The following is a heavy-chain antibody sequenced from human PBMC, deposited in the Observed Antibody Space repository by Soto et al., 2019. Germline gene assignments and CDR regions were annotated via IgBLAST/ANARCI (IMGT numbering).Heavy chain of an antibody. D-gene: IGHD4-17*01. Sequence: GESLKISCKGSGYSFTSYWIGWVRQMPGKGLEWMGIIYPGDSDTRYSPSFQGQVTISADKSISTAYLQWGSLKASDTAMYYCARYPAAYGDPAFGAFDIWGQGTMVTVSS. V-gene: IGHV5-51*01. CDR2: IYPGDSDT. J-gene: IGHJ3*02. CDR1: GYSFTSYW. CDR3: ARYPAAYGDPAFGAFDI.